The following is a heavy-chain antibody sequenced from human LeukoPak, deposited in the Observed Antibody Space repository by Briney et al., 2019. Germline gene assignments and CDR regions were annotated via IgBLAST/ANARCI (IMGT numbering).Heavy chain of an antibody. CDR1: GFTFSSFS. V-gene: IGHV3-48*01. D-gene: IGHD4-11*01. Sequence: GGSLRLSCAASGFTFSSFSMNWVRQAPGKGLEWVSYISSTSSTIYYADSVKGRFTISRDNAKDSLYLQMNSLRAEDTAVYYCARAHPGDYSDFQFDYWGQGTLVTVSS. CDR2: ISSTSSTI. J-gene: IGHJ4*02. CDR3: ARAHPGDYSDFQFDY.